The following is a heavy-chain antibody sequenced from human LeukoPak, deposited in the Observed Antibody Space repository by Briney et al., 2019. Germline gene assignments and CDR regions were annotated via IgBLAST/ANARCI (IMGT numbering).Heavy chain of an antibody. CDR3: ARHPKNYYTSSGYYDY. J-gene: IGHJ4*02. CDR1: GYSISSGYY. CDR2: IYYSGST. V-gene: IGHV4-38-2*02. Sequence: SETLSLTCTVSGYSISSGYYWGWIRQPPGKGLEWIGSIYYSGSTYYNPSLKSRVTMSVDTSKNQFSLKLSSVTAADTAVYYCARHPKNYYTSSGYYDYWGQGTLVTVSS. D-gene: IGHD3-22*01.